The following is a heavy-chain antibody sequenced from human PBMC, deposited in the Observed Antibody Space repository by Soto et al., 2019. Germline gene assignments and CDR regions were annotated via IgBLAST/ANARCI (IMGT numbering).Heavy chain of an antibody. CDR1: GVTFSSYA. J-gene: IGHJ4*02. CDR2: ISGSGCST. Sequence: SLRLSCAASGVTFSSYAMSWVRQAPGKGLEWVSAISGSGCSTYYADSVKGRFTISRDNSKNTLYLQMNSLRAEDTAVYYCATDDYSNPLPYYWGQGTLVTVSS. D-gene: IGHD4-4*01. V-gene: IGHV3-23*01. CDR3: ATDDYSNPLPYY.